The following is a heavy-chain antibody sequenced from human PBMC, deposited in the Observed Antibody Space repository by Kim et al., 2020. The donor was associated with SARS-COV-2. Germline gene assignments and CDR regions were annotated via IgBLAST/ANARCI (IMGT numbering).Heavy chain of an antibody. V-gene: IGHV1-69*04. D-gene: IGHD3-9*01. CDR3: AREPYDILTGPLDY. Sequence: AQKFQGRVTITADKSTGTAYMELSSLRSGETAVYYCAREPYDILTGPLDYWGQGTLVTVSS. J-gene: IGHJ4*02.